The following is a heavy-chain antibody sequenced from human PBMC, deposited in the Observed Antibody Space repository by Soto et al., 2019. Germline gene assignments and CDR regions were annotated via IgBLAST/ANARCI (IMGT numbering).Heavy chain of an antibody. CDR1: GGSISSGGYY. V-gene: IGHV4-31*03. J-gene: IGHJ5*02. CDR2: IYYSGST. CDR3: ARARSAGIAAAATSPRNWFDP. D-gene: IGHD6-13*01. Sequence: PSETLSLTCTVSGGSISSGGYYWSWIRQHPGKGLEWIGYIYYSGSTYYNPSLKSRVTISVDTSKNQFSLKLSSVTAADTAVYYCARARSAGIAAAATSPRNWFDPWGQGTLVTVSS.